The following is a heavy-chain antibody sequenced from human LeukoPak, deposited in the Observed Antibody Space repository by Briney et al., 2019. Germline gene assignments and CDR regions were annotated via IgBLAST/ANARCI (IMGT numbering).Heavy chain of an antibody. V-gene: IGHV3-30*03. D-gene: IGHD7-27*01. CDR3: ARAPRNWGFDY. CDR2: ISCDGSNK. J-gene: IGHJ4*02. Sequence: PGGSLRLSCAASGFTFSSYGMHWVRQAPGKGLEWVAVISCDGSNKYYADSVKGRFTISRDNSKNTLYLQMNSLRAEDTAVYYCARAPRNWGFDYWGQGTLVTVSS. CDR1: GFTFSSYG.